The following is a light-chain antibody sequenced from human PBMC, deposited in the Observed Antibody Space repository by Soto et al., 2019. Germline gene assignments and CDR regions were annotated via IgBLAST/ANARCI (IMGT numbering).Light chain of an antibody. Sequence: EIVLTQSPGTLSLSPGERVTLSGRASQSVTSSYIAWYQQKSGQAPRLLLYGASSRATGIPDRFRGSGSGTDFTLTISRLEPEDFAVYYCQRYGGLPTFGQGTKVDI. J-gene: IGKJ1*01. CDR2: GAS. CDR1: QSVTSSY. CDR3: QRYGGLPT. V-gene: IGKV3-20*01.